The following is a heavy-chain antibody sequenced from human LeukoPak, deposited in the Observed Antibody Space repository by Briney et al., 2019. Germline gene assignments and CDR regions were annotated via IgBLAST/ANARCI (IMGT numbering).Heavy chain of an antibody. V-gene: IGHV4-61*02. D-gene: IGHD3-10*01. CDR1: GDSITSGTYY. J-gene: IGHJ4*02. CDR3: ARLPHRITMVRGVIIMSY. Sequence: SETLSLTCTVSGDSITSGTYYWTWIRQPAGKGLEWIGRVYTNGQTNYKPSLKSRVSISLDTSKNQFSLKLSSVTAADTAVYYCARLPHRITMVRGVIIMSYWGQGTLVTVSS. CDR2: VYTNGQT.